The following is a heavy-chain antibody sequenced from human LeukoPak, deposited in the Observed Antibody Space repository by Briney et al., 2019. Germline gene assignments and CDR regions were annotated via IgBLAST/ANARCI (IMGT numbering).Heavy chain of an antibody. CDR1: GGSISSYY. D-gene: IGHD5-18*01. V-gene: IGHV4-59*01. J-gene: IGHJ2*01. CDR2: IYYSGST. Sequence: PSETLSLTCTVSGGSISSYYWSWFRQTPGKGPEWIGYIYYSGSTKYNPSLKSRVTISVDRSKNQFSLKLNSVTTADTAVYYCARYWVAQLWPHWYFDLWGRGSLVTVSS. CDR3: ARYWVAQLWPHWYFDL.